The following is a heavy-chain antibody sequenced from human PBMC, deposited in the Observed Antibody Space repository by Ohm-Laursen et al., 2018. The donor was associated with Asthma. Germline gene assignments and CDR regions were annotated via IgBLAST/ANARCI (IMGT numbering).Heavy chain of an antibody. J-gene: IGHJ4*02. V-gene: IGHV3-21*01. CDR1: GFTFSHYP. Sequence: SLRLSCAAPGFTFSHYPMTWVRQAPGKGLEWVSSISDTTKYIYYADSVRGRFTVSRDNAKNSLDLQMDRLRAEDTAVYYCARGMLISGVVITPYDNWGQGILVNVSS. CDR3: ARGMLISGVVITPYDN. D-gene: IGHD3-3*01. CDR2: ISDTTKYI.